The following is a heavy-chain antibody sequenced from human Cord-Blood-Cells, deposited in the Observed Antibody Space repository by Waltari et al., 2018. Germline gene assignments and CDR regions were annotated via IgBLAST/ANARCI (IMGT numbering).Heavy chain of an antibody. CDR2: IYYSGIT. J-gene: IGHJ2*01. Sequence: QLQLQESGPGLVKPSETLSLTCTVSGGSISSRSYYWGWIRQPPGKGLVWIGSIYYSGITSYHAPHKSRIIISVDNNKNQISLKLSSVPAAEAAVYYCAGQVSGDWDFDLWGRGTLVTVSS. CDR3: AGQVSGDWDFDL. V-gene: IGHV4-39*01. D-gene: IGHD1-20*01. CDR1: GGSISSRSYY.